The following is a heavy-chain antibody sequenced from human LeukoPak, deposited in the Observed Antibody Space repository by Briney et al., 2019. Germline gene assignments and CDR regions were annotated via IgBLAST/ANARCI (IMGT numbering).Heavy chain of an antibody. D-gene: IGHD1-26*01. CDR2: IVVGSGNT. V-gene: IGHV1-58*01. Sequence: ASVKVSCKASGFTFTSSAVQWVRQARGQRLEWIGWIVVGSGNTNYAQKFQERVTMTSDTSTSTVYMELSSLRSEDTAVYFCARDGGSFSYNMDVWGQGTTVTVSS. CDR3: ARDGGSFSYNMDV. J-gene: IGHJ6*02. CDR1: GFTFTSSA.